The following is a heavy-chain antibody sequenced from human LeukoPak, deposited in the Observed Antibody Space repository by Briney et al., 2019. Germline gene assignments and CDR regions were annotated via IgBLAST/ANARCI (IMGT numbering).Heavy chain of an antibody. CDR1: GYTFTGYY. Sequence: GASVKVSCKASGYTFTGYYMHWVRQAPRQGLEWMGWINPNSGGTNYAQKFQGRVTMTRDTSISTAYMELSRLRSDDTAVYYCARDFMITFGGVIYWGQGTLVTVSS. V-gene: IGHV1-2*02. D-gene: IGHD3-16*01. CDR3: ARDFMITFGGVIY. CDR2: INPNSGGT. J-gene: IGHJ4*02.